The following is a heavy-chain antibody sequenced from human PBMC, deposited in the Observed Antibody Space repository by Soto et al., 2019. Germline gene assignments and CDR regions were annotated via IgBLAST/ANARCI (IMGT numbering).Heavy chain of an antibody. CDR3: ARERKAVNNWNYFSTPTPIDAFDI. D-gene: IGHD1-7*01. Sequence: ASVKVSCNASGYTFTSYGISWVRQAPGQGLEWMGWISAYNGNTNYAQKLQGRVTMTTDTSTSTAYMELRSLRSDDTAVYYCARERKAVNNWNYFSTPTPIDAFDIWGQGTMVTVSS. CDR1: GYTFTSYG. CDR2: ISAYNGNT. J-gene: IGHJ3*02. V-gene: IGHV1-18*04.